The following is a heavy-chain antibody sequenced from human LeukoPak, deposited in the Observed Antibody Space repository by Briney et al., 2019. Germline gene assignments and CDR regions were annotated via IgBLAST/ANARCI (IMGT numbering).Heavy chain of an antibody. J-gene: IGHJ5*02. CDR3: ARDYYDSSGYYWFDP. CDR1: GFTFSSYG. V-gene: IGHV3-30*03. D-gene: IGHD3-22*01. CDR2: ISYDGSNK. Sequence: GGSLRLSCAASGFTFSSYGMHWVRQAPGKGLEWVAVISYDGSNKYYADSVKGRFTISRDNSKNTVYLQMNSLRAEDTAVYYCARDYYDSSGYYWFDPWGQGTLVTVSS.